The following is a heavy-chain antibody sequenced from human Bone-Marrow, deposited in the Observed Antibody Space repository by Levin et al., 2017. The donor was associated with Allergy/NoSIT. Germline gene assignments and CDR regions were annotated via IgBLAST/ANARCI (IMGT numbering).Heavy chain of an antibody. CDR1: GFAFDKYW. CDR3: VRLLDLDY. J-gene: IGHJ4*02. Sequence: ASVKVSCAASGFAFDKYWMHWVRQAPGKGLMWVSRINGEGTITNYADSVKGRFTISRDNAKNTVYLQMNSLRAEDTAVYYCVRLLDLDYWGQGTLVTVSS. CDR2: INGEGTIT. D-gene: IGHD3/OR15-3a*01. V-gene: IGHV3-74*01.